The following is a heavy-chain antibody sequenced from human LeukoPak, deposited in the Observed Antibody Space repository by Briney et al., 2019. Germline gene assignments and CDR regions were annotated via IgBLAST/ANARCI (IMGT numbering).Heavy chain of an antibody. V-gene: IGHV3-9*01. CDR2: ISWNSGSI. Sequence: GGSLRLSCAASGFTFDDYAMHWVRQAPGKGLEWVSGISWNSGSIGYADSVKGRFTIPRDNAKNSLYLQMNSLRAEDTALYYCAKDYSSGWYDGSYWYFDLWGRGTLVTVSS. J-gene: IGHJ2*01. CDR1: GFTFDDYA. D-gene: IGHD6-19*01. CDR3: AKDYSSGWYDGSYWYFDL.